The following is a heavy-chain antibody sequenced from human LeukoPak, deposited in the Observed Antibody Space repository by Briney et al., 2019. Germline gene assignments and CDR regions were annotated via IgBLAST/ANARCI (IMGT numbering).Heavy chain of an antibody. CDR2: IYYSGST. D-gene: IGHD3-9*01. Sequence: SETLSLTCTVSGSSISSRSHDWGWIRQPPGKGLEWLGSIYYSGSTSYNPSLKRRVTISVDTSKNQFSLMLSAVTAADTAVYYCARRIHLAGSTFDYWGQGALVTVSS. CDR3: ARRIHLAGSTFDY. V-gene: IGHV4-39*01. CDR1: GSSISSRSHD. J-gene: IGHJ4*02.